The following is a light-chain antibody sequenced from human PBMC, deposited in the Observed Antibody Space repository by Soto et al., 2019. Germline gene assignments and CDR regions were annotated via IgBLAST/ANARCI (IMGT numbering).Light chain of an antibody. CDR2: DVT. Sequence: QSVLTQPASVSGSPGQSITISCTGTSSDVGGYDSVSWYQQQPGKAPKVIIYDVTNRPPGVSNRFSASKSGNMASLTISGLQAEDEADYYCTSYTSTTTLVIGGGTKLTVL. J-gene: IGLJ3*02. CDR3: TSYTSTTTLV. CDR1: SSDVGGYDS. V-gene: IGLV2-14*01.